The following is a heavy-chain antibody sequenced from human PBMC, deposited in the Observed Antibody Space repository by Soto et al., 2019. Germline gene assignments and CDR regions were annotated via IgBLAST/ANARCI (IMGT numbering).Heavy chain of an antibody. Sequence: PSETLSLTCAVSGGSISSGGYSWSWIRQPPGKGLEWIGYIYHSGSTYYNPSLKSRVTISVDRSKNQFSLKLSSVTAADTAVYYCARASGGNSGWGHWSDPWGQGTLVTVSS. V-gene: IGHV4-30-2*01. CDR2: IYHSGST. CDR3: ARASGGNSGWGHWSDP. D-gene: IGHD2-21*02. CDR1: GGSISSGGYS. J-gene: IGHJ5*02.